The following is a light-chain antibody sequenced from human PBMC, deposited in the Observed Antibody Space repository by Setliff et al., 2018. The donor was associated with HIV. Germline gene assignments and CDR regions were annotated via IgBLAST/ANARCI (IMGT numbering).Light chain of an antibody. CDR3: CSYAGSFYG. Sequence: QSVLTQPRSVSGSPGQSVTISCTGTSSDVGGYNYVSWYHQHPGKAPKLMVYDVSQRPSGVPDRFSGSKSGNTASLTISGLQAEDEADYYCCSYAGSFYGFGTGTKV. V-gene: IGLV2-11*01. CDR2: DVS. J-gene: IGLJ1*01. CDR1: SSDVGGYNY.